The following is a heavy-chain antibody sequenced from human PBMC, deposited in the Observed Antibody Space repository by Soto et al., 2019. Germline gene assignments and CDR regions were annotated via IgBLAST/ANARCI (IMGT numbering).Heavy chain of an antibody. V-gene: IGHV4-31*03. D-gene: IGHD6-19*01. CDR1: GGSISSGGYY. Sequence: QVQLQESGPGLVKPSQTLSLTCTVSGGSISSGGYYWSWIRQHPGKGLEWIGYIYYSGSTYYNPSLKSRVTISVDTSKNQFSLKLSSVTAADTAVYYCARLPFAVAGTWHTYYYYYGMDVWGQGTTVTVSS. CDR2: IYYSGST. J-gene: IGHJ6*02. CDR3: ARLPFAVAGTWHTYYYYYGMDV.